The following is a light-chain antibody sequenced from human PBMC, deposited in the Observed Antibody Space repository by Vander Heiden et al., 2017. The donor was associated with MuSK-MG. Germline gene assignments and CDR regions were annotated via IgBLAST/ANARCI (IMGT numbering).Light chain of an antibody. Sequence: SQDISDYLNWYQQKPGQAPKLLIYDASHLETGVSSRFSGSGSGTDFTLTSTSRQHEHVANYYWQQDQNLRSFGQGTKLEIK. CDR2: DAS. V-gene: IGKV1-33*01. CDR1: QDISDY. J-gene: IGKJ2*03. CDR3: QQDQNLRS.